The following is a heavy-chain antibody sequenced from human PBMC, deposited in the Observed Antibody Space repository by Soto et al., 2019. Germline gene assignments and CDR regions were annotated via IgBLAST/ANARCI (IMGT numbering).Heavy chain of an antibody. CDR3: ARVPLDYGDYYFDY. CDR2: IIPIFGTA. Sequence: SVKVSCKASGGTFSSYAISWVRQAPGQGLEWMGGIIPIFGTANYAQKFQGRVTITADKSTSTAYMELSSLRSEDTAVYYCARVPLDYGDYYFDYWGQGTLVTVSS. V-gene: IGHV1-69*06. J-gene: IGHJ4*02. CDR1: GGTFSSYA. D-gene: IGHD4-17*01.